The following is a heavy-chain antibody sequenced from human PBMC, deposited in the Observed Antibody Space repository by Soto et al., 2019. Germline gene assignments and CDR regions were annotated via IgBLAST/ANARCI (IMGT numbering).Heavy chain of an antibody. D-gene: IGHD3-3*01. CDR3: ARLRDWFDP. CDR1: GGSFSGYY. J-gene: IGHJ5*02. CDR2: IDHSGYT. V-gene: IGHV4-34*01. Sequence: SETLSLTCAVYGGSFSGYYWNWIRQPPGKGLEWIGEIDHSGYTNYNPFLKSRVTISVDTSKNQFSLRLTSVTAADTAVYYCARLRDWFDPWGQGTLVTVSS.